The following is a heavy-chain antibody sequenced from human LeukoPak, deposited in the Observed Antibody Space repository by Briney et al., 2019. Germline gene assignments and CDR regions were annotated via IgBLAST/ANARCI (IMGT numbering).Heavy chain of an antibody. D-gene: IGHD2-21*02. CDR2: ISGSGGST. J-gene: IGHJ4*02. V-gene: IGHV3-23*01. CDR1: GFTFSSYA. Sequence: GGSLRLSCAASGFTFSSYAMSWVRQAPGKGLEWVSAISGSGGSTYYADSVKGRFTISRDNSKNTLYLQMNSLRAEDTAVYYCAKLEPYCGGDCYSPFDYWGQGTLVTVSS. CDR3: AKLEPYCGGDCYSPFDY.